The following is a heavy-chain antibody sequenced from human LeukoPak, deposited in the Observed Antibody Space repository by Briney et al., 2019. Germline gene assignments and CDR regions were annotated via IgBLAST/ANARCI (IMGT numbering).Heavy chain of an antibody. CDR2: ISYDGSNK. CDR3: ARRYDGFDY. V-gene: IGHV3-30-3*01. J-gene: IGHJ4*02. Sequence: PGRSLRLSCAASGFTFSSYAIHWVRQAPGKGLEWVAVISYDGSNKYYADSVKGRFSISRDNSKNTLYLEMNSLRADDTAVYYCARRYDGFDYWGQGTLVTVSS. D-gene: IGHD3-3*01. CDR1: GFTFSSYA.